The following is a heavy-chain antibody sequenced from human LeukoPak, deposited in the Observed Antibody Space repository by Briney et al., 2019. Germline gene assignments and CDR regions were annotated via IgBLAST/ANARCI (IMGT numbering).Heavy chain of an antibody. CDR1: RGTLSSYA. Sequence: SVNVSCKASRGTLSSYAIIWVQQAPGHAREWMGGIIPLFCTADYAQKFQPRVTITADDSSSTAYMELSSLRSEDTAVYYCGVAVAGTFNSGFDPWGQGTLVTVSP. D-gene: IGHD6-19*01. V-gene: IGHV1-69*13. CDR3: GVAVAGTFNSGFDP. CDR2: IIPLFCTA. J-gene: IGHJ5*02.